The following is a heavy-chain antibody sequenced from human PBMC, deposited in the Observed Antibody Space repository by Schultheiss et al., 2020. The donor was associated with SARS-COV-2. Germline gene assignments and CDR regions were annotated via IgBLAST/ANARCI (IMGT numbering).Heavy chain of an antibody. CDR3: ARGNWGGFDY. D-gene: IGHD7-27*01. J-gene: IGHJ4*02. Sequence: GGSLRLSCAASGFTFSSYAMSWVRQAPGKGLEWVSAISGSGGSTYYADSVKGRFTISRDNSKNTLYLQINSLRAEDTAVYYCARGNWGGFDYWGQGTLVTVSS. CDR2: ISGSGGST. CDR1: GFTFSSYA. V-gene: IGHV3-23*01.